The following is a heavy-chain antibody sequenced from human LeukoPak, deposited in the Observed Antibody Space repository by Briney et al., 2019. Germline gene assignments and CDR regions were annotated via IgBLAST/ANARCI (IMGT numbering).Heavy chain of an antibody. CDR3: ARVLTGHGLGAMGV. Sequence: SETLSLTCTVSGGSISSSSYYWTWIRQPPGKGLEWIGKIYYSGSTNYNSSLKSRVTISVDTSKNQFSLKLSSVTAADTAVYYCARVLTGHGLGAMGVWGKGTTVTISS. J-gene: IGHJ6*04. D-gene: IGHD3-9*01. V-gene: IGHV4-61*01. CDR1: GGSISSSSYY. CDR2: IYYSGST.